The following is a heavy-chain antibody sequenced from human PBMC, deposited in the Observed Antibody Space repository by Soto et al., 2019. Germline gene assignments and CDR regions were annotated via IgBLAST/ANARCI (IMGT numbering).Heavy chain of an antibody. CDR2: IIPILGIA. V-gene: IGHV1-69*02. Sequence: GASVKVSCKASGGTFSSYTISWVRQAPGQGLEWMGRIIPILGIANYAQKFQGRVTVTTDTSTSTAYMELRSLTSDDTAVYYCARGRPHDFWGQGTLVTVSS. J-gene: IGHJ4*02. CDR1: GGTFSSYT. CDR3: ARGRPHDF.